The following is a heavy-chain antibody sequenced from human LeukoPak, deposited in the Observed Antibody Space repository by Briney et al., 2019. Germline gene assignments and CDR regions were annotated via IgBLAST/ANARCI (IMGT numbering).Heavy chain of an antibody. CDR1: GDSISSSSYY. V-gene: IGHV4-39*01. CDR2: IYYSGSS. D-gene: IGHD3-22*01. Sequence: SETLSLTCTVSGDSISSSSYYWGWVRQPPGKGLEWIADIYYSGSSYYSPSLKSRVTISLDTSKNQFSLKLRSVPAADTAVYFCARRRYYDSTGLLDWGQGTLVSVSS. J-gene: IGHJ1*01. CDR3: ARRRYYDSTGLLD.